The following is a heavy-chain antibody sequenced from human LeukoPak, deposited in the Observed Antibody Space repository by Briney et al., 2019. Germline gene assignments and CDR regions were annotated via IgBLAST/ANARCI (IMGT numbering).Heavy chain of an antibody. CDR3: AKDIRAVAGASSAFDI. J-gene: IGHJ3*02. D-gene: IGHD6-19*01. CDR2: ISWNSGSI. Sequence: GGSLRLSCAASGFTFDDYAMHWVRQAPGKGLEWVSGISWNSGSIGYADSVKGRFTISRDNAKNSLYLQMNSLRAEDMALYCCAKDIRAVAGASSAFDIWGQGTMVTVSS. V-gene: IGHV3-9*03. CDR1: GFTFDDYA.